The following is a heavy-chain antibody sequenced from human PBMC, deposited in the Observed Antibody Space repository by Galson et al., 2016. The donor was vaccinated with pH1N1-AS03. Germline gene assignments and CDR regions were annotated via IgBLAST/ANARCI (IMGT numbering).Heavy chain of an antibody. CDR2: ISYDGSYT. Sequence: SLRLSCAASRFTFNDYNVHWVRQAPGKGLYWVAVISYDGSYTYYADSVKGRFTISRDNSKNTLYLQMNSLRAEDSAIYYCARTSGAYFGSAFDIWGQGTMVTVSS. CDR3: ARTSGAYFGSAFDI. CDR1: RFTFNDYN. D-gene: IGHD1-26*01. J-gene: IGHJ3*02. V-gene: IGHV3-30-3*01.